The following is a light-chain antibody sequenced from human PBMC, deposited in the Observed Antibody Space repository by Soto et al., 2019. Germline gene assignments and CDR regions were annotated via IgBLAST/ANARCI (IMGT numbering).Light chain of an antibody. CDR3: QQSYSISLA. CDR2: KAT. Sequence: IQLTQSPSTLSASVGDRVTITCRASQSVQTWLAWFQQKPGKAPKLLIYKATTLETGVPSRFSGSGSGTEFTLTISSLQPEDFATYYCQQSYSISLAFGQGTRLEI. V-gene: IGKV1-5*03. J-gene: IGKJ5*01. CDR1: QSVQTW.